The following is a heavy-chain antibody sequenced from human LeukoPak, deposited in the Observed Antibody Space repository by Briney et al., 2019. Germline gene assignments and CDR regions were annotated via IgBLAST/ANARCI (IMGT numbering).Heavy chain of an antibody. D-gene: IGHD3-9*01. V-gene: IGHV3-30*04. CDR3: ARDGPTLRYFEGYFDY. Sequence: PGGSLRLSCAASGFTFSSYAMHWVRQAPGKGLEWVAVISYDGSNKYYADSVKGRFTISRDNSKNTLYLQMNSLRAEDTAVYYCARDGPTLRYFEGYFDYWGQGTLVTVSS. CDR1: GFTFSSYA. CDR2: ISYDGSNK. J-gene: IGHJ4*02.